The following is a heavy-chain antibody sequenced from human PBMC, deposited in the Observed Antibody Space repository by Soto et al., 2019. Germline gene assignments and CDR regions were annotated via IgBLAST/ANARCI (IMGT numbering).Heavy chain of an antibody. CDR1: GFTVSSNY. CDR3: ARDRLYGDGEALDY. V-gene: IGHV3-66*01. D-gene: IGHD4-17*01. J-gene: IGHJ4*02. CDR2: IYSGGST. Sequence: EVQLVESGGGLVQPGGSLRLSCAASGFTVSSNYMSWVRQAPGKGLEWVSVIYSGGSTYYADSVKGRFTISRDNSKNTLYLQMNSLRAEDTAVYYCARDRLYGDGEALDYWGQGTLVTVSS.